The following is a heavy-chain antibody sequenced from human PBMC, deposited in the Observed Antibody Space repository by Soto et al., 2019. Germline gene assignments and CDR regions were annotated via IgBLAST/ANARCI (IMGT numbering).Heavy chain of an antibody. CDR3: AKSSGDVATISH. CDR1: GFTFSSYA. D-gene: IGHD5-12*01. J-gene: IGHJ4*02. V-gene: IGHV3-64D*06. CDR2: ISSNGGST. Sequence: TGGSLRLSCSASGFTFSSYAMHWVRQAPGKGLEYVSAISSNGGSTYYADSVKGRFTISRDNSKNTLYLQMSSLRAEDTAVYYCAKSSGDVATISHWGQGTLVTVSS.